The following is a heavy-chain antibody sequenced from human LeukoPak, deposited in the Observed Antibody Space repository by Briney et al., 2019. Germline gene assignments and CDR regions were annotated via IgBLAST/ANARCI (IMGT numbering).Heavy chain of an antibody. CDR1: GFTFSSYW. CDR2: IKQDGSEK. J-gene: IGHJ6*03. D-gene: IGHD1-26*01. Sequence: GGSLRLSCAAAGFTFSSYWMSWVRQAPGKGLEWVANIKQDGSEKYYVDSVKGRFTIPRDNAKNSLYLQMNSLRAEDTAVYYCARDYPLRERSGNYYMDVWGKGTTVTVSS. V-gene: IGHV3-7*01. CDR3: ARDYPLRERSGNYYMDV.